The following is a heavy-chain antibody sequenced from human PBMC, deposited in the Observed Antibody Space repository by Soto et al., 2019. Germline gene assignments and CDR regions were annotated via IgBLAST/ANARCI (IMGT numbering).Heavy chain of an antibody. D-gene: IGHD6-19*01. V-gene: IGHV3-66*01. Sequence: PGGSLRLSCAASGFTVSSDYMSWVRQAPGKGLEWVSVIYSGGDTHYADSVKGRFTISRDNSKNTLYLQMNSLRAEDTAVYYCARAFIGVAGYFDYWCQGTLVTVSS. J-gene: IGHJ4*02. CDR3: ARAFIGVAGYFDY. CDR2: IYSGGDT. CDR1: GFTVSSDY.